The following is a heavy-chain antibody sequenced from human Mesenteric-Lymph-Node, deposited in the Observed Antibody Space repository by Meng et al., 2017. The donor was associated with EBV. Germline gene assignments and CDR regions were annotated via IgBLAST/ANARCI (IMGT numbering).Heavy chain of an antibody. CDR1: GGSFSSSTYY. CDR2: IYYGGSA. Sequence: LQEWGPGLVKPSETLSPTCSVSGGSFSSSTYYWGWIRQPPGRVLEYIGSIYYGGSAYYNPSLKTRVTISVDTSKNQFSLELNSVTAADTAVYYCARAGNYSPYLDYWGQGTLVTVSS. D-gene: IGHD1-26*01. V-gene: IGHV4-39*01. CDR3: ARAGNYSPYLDY. J-gene: IGHJ4*02.